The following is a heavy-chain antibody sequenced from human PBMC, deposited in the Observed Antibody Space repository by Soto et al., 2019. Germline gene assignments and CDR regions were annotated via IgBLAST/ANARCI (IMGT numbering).Heavy chain of an antibody. V-gene: IGHV3-9*01. CDR3: AKDILARFTISGVRKPDFFGMDV. CDR1: GFVFDDYA. D-gene: IGHD3-3*01. Sequence: GGSLRLSCTTSGFVFDDYAVHWVRQAPGKGLEWVSSISWNSGRVGYADSVKGRFTISRDNAKNSLFLQMDSLRPEDTALYYCAKDILARFTISGVRKPDFFGMDVWGQGTTVTVSS. J-gene: IGHJ6*02. CDR2: ISWNSGRV.